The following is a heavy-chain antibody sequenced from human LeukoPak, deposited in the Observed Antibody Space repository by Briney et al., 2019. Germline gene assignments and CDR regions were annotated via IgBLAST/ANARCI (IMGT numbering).Heavy chain of an antibody. V-gene: IGHV3-74*01. CDR1: GFTFSTYW. D-gene: IGHD6-13*01. CDR2: VNGDGSST. J-gene: IGHJ4*02. CDR3: ARDGIAAVDFDY. Sequence: GGSLRLSCAASGFTFSTYWMHWVRQAPGKGLVWVSRVNGDGSSTNYADSVKGRFTISRDNAKNTLYLQMNCLRAEDTAVYYCARDGIAAVDFDYWGQGILVTVSS.